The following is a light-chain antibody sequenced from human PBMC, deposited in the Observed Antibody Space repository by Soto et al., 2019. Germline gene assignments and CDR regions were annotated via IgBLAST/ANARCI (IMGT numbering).Light chain of an antibody. J-gene: IGKJ1*01. Sequence: DIVLTQSPDSLSLSPGESATLSCRADYSITSDFVAWYQQKPGQAPRLLIYVASRRASGIPDRFSGSGSGTYFTLTIIRLGPEDSAVYYCQQDGSSIWTFGQGTKVEIK. V-gene: IGKV3-20*01. CDR3: QQDGSSIWT. CDR1: YSITSDF. CDR2: VAS.